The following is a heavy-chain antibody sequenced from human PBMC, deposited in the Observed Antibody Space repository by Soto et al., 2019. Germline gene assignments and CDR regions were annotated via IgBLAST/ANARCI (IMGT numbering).Heavy chain of an antibody. CDR1: GGSINRSTSY. V-gene: IGHV4-39*02. D-gene: IGHD3-10*01. J-gene: IGHJ4*02. Sequence: PSETLSLTCAVSGGSINRSTSYWAWIRQPPGKELEWIGTIYYSGNTYYNPSLKSRVTISLDTSKNHFSLNLSSMTAADTAVYYRARRTYDSGTYYSTPFDYWGQGTLVTVSS. CDR3: ARRTYDSGTYYSTPFDY. CDR2: IYYSGNT.